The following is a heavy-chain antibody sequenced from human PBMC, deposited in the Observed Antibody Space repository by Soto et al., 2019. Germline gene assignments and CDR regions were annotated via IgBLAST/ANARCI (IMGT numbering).Heavy chain of an antibody. CDR1: GFTLLSYG. CDR3: AKGADSSSWYGGWIDP. V-gene: IGHV3-23*01. J-gene: IGHJ5*02. CDR2: SSGGGGST. D-gene: IGHD6-13*01. Sequence: EVQLLESGGGLVQPGGSLRLSCADSGFTLLSYGMSWVRQAPGKGLEWVSAIVSSGGGGSTYYADSVRGRFTISRDNSKKTLYLQMNSLRAEDTAVYYCAKGADSSSWYGGWIDPWGQGILVTVSS.